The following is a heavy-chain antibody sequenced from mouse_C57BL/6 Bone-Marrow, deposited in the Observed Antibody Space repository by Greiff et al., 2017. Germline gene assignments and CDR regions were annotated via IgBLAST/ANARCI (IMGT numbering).Heavy chain of an antibody. CDR2: IYPGDGDT. Sequence: QVQLQQSGAELVKPGASVKISCKASGYAFSSYWMNWVKQRPGKGLEWIGQIYPGDGDTNYNGKFKGKAKLTADKSSSTAYMQLSSLTSEDSAVYFCARKRGGSRYFDFGGEGNTLAVSS. V-gene: IGHV1-80*01. CDR3: ARKRGGSRYFDF. CDR1: GYAFSSYW. J-gene: IGHJ2*01.